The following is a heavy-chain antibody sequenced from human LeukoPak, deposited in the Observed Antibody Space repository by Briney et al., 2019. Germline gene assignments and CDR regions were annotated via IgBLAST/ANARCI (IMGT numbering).Heavy chain of an antibody. D-gene: IGHD4-11*01. J-gene: IGHJ3*01. Sequence: PSETLSLTCTVSGGSVRSYFWTWIRQPAGRGLKWIGLIYTSGRTNYNPSLKSQVTISADDSKNQFSLKLNSVTAADTAVYYCARVGGASSTLTTFDVWGQGTVLTVSS. CDR1: GGSVRSYF. CDR3: ARVGGASSTLTTFDV. V-gene: IGHV4-4*07. CDR2: IYTSGRT.